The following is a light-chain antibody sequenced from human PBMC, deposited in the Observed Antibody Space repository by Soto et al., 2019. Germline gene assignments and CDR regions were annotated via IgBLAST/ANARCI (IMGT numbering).Light chain of an antibody. Sequence: QSALTQPASVSGSPGQSITISCTGTSSDVGGYNYVSWYQQHPGKAPKLMIYEVSNRPSGVSNRFSGSKSGNTASLTISGLQAEDEADYYCSSYTSSSFVVFGGGTKVIVL. CDR1: SSDVGGYNY. J-gene: IGLJ2*01. CDR3: SSYTSSSFVV. CDR2: EVS. V-gene: IGLV2-14*01.